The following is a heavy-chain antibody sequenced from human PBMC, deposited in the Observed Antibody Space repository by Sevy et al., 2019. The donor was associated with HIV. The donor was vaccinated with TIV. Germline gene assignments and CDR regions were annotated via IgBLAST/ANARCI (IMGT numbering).Heavy chain of an antibody. CDR2: IIPIFGAA. CDR3: AIATTVTHGPDY. J-gene: IGHJ4*02. V-gene: IGHV1-69*13. D-gene: IGHD4-17*01. CDR1: GGTFSSYA. Sequence: ASVKVSCKASGGTFSSYAISWVRQAPGQGLEWMGGIIPIFGAANYAQTFQGRVAITADESTSTAYMELSSLRSEDTAVYYCAIATTVTHGPDYWGQGTLVTVSS.